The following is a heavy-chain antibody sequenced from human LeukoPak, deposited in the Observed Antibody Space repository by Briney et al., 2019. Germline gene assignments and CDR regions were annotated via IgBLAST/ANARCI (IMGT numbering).Heavy chain of an antibody. J-gene: IGHJ4*02. CDR3: AKDGRSIAAAGNFDY. D-gene: IGHD6-13*01. Sequence: PGRSLRLSCAASGFTFDDYGMSWVRQAPGKGLEWVSAISGSGGSTYYADSVKGRFTISRDNSKNTLYLQMNSLRAEDTAVYYCAKDGRSIAAAGNFDYWGQGTLVTVSS. V-gene: IGHV3-23*01. CDR1: GFTFDDYG. CDR2: ISGSGGST.